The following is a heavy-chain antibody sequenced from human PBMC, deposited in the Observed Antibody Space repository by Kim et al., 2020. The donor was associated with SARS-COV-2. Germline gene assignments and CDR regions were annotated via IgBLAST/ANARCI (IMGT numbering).Heavy chain of an antibody. CDR1: GGSIRSYY. Sequence: SETLSLTCTVSGGSIRSYYWSWILRPPRRRLEWMGDDYYSGGTTYNPSLKSRGTISVDTTKNQFSLKLLSVTAAATTADYCARREDVGDGYGNDVCG. CDR2: DYYSGGT. D-gene: IGHD5-18*01. CDR3: ARREDVGDGYGNDV. J-gene: IGHJ6*02. V-gene: IGHV4-59*01.